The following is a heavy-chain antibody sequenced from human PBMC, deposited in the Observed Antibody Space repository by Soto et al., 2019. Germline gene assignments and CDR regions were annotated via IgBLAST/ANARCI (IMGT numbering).Heavy chain of an antibody. CDR1: GGSFSGYY. CDR3: GRGRLVATISGAFDY. Sequence: QVQLQQWGAGLLKPSETLSLTCAVYGGSFSGYYWSWIRQPPGKGLEWIGEINHSGSTNYNPCPKNGVTRSVDASKNQFSLKLSSVTAADTAVYYCGRGRLVATISGAFDYWGQGTLVTVSS. CDR2: INHSGST. J-gene: IGHJ4*02. V-gene: IGHV4-34*01. D-gene: IGHD5-12*01.